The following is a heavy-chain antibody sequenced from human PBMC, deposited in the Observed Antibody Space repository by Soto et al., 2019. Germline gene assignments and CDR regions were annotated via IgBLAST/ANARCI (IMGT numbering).Heavy chain of an antibody. CDR1: GGSISSGGYY. CDR3: ARVESEDIVVVPAPGFRTTSEWFDP. Sequence: PSETLSLTCTVSGGSISSGGYYWSWIRQHPGKGLEWIGYIYYSGSTYYNPSLKSRVTISVDTSKNQFSLKLSSVTAADTAVYYCARVESEDIVVVPAPGFRTTSEWFDPWGQGTLVTVSS. CDR2: IYYSGST. D-gene: IGHD2-2*01. V-gene: IGHV4-31*03. J-gene: IGHJ5*02.